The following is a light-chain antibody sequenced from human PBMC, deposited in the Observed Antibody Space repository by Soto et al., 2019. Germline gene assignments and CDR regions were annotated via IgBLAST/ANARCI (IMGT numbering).Light chain of an antibody. CDR1: TGAVTSDNY. CDR2: STS. CDR3: LLYYGGVYV. V-gene: IGLV7-43*01. J-gene: IGLJ1*01. Sequence: QAVVTQEPSLTVSPGGTVTLPCASSTGAVTSDNYPNWFQLKPGQAPKSVIYSTSNKHSWTPARFSGSLLGGKAALTLSGVQPEDEAEYYCLLYYGGVYVFGSGTKVTVL.